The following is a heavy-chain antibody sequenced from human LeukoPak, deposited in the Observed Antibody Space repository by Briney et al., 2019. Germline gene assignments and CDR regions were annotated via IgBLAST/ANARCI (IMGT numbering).Heavy chain of an antibody. CDR2: IYYSGST. Sequence: SETLSLTCIISGYTISSGYQWGWIRQPPGKGLEWIGNIYYSGSTYYNPSLKGRLTMSVDRSNNLFSLNLNSVTAANTAVYYCARIIAASQDVFDIWGQGTMITVSS. CDR3: ARIIAASQDVFDI. V-gene: IGHV4-38-2*02. CDR1: GYTISSGYQ. D-gene: IGHD6-6*01. J-gene: IGHJ3*02.